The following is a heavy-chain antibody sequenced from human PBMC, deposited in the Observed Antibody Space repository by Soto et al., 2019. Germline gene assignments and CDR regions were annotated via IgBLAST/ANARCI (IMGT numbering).Heavy chain of an antibody. CDR3: ASDSNYTPGFVY. Sequence: GGSLRLSCAASGFTFSSYAMHWVRQAPGKGLEWVAVISYDGSNKYYADSVKGRFTISRDNSKNTLYLQMNSLRAEDTAVYYCASDSNYTPGFVYWGQGTLVTVSS. CDR2: ISYDGSNK. CDR1: GFTFSSYA. D-gene: IGHD4-4*01. V-gene: IGHV3-30-3*01. J-gene: IGHJ4*02.